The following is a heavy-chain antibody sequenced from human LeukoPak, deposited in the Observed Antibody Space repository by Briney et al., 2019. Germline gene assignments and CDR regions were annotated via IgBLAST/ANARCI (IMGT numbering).Heavy chain of an antibody. CDR1: GFTFNKYA. CDR2: ISSNGGST. D-gene: IGHD1-7*01. J-gene: IGHJ4*02. Sequence: PGGSLRLSCLASGFTFNKYAMHWVRQPPGKGLECVSAISSNGGSTYYADSVKDRFTISRDNSKNTLYLHMSSLRGEDTAVCYCVKEATENYSLDYWGQGTLVTVSS. CDR3: VKEATENYSLDY. V-gene: IGHV3-64D*06.